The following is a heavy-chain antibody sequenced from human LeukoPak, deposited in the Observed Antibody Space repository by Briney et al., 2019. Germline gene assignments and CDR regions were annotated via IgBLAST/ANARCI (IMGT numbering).Heavy chain of an antibody. J-gene: IGHJ4*02. Sequence: GASVKVSCKASGGTFSSYTISWVRQAPGQGLEWMERIIPILGIANYAQKFQGRVTITADKSTSTAYMELSSLRSEDTAVYYCARAVAGTGYFDYWGQGTLVTVSS. D-gene: IGHD6-19*01. CDR3: ARAVAGTGYFDY. CDR1: GGTFSSYT. CDR2: IIPILGIA. V-gene: IGHV1-69*02.